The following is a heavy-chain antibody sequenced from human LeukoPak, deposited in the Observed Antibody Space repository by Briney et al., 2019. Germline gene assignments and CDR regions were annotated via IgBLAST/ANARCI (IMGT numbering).Heavy chain of an antibody. V-gene: IGHV3-23*01. CDR2: ITGSGDST. J-gene: IGHJ3*02. D-gene: IGHD3-22*01. CDR1: GFTFSSYA. Sequence: PGGSLRLSCAASGFTFSSYAMIWVRQAPGKGLEWVSTITGSGDSTYYADSVKGRFTISRDNSKNTLYVQMNSLRAEDTAVYFCAKGHHVVIPRDAFDIWGQGTMVTVSS. CDR3: AKGHHVVIPRDAFDI.